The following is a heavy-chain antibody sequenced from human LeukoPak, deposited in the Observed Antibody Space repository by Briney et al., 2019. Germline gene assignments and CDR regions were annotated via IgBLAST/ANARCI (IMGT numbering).Heavy chain of an antibody. Sequence: PGGSLRLSCAASGFTFSSYSMNWVRQAPGKGLEWVSSISSSSSSYIYYADSVKGRFSISRDNAKNSLYLQMNSLRAEDTAVYYCARVNSGYDSGWFDLWGQGTLVTVSS. CDR1: GFTFSSYS. V-gene: IGHV3-21*01. D-gene: IGHD5-12*01. J-gene: IGHJ5*02. CDR3: ARVNSGYDSGWFDL. CDR2: ISSSSSSYI.